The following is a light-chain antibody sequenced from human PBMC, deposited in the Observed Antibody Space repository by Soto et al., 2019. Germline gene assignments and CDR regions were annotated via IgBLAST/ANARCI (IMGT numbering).Light chain of an antibody. CDR2: GAS. Sequence: EIVLTQSPGTLSLSPGERATLSCRASQSATSNYLAWYQQKPGQAHRLLIYGASSRATGIPDRFSGSGSGTDFILTISRLEPEDFAMNYCHQYGSSPLTFGGGTQVEIK. J-gene: IGKJ4*01. V-gene: IGKV3-20*01. CDR1: QSATSNY. CDR3: HQYGSSPLT.